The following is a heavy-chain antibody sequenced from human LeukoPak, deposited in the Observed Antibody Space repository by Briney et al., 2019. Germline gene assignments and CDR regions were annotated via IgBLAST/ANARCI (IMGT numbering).Heavy chain of an antibody. CDR3: ARGYHDY. J-gene: IGHJ4*02. V-gene: IGHV3-23*01. CDR2: ISGSGSNT. Sequence: GGSLRLSCAASRFTFSSYAMSWVRQAPGKGLEWVSAISGSGSNTYYADSVKGRFTISRDNSKNTLYLQMKSLRAEDTAVYYCARGYHDYWGQGTLVTVSS. D-gene: IGHD3-16*02. CDR1: RFTFSSYA.